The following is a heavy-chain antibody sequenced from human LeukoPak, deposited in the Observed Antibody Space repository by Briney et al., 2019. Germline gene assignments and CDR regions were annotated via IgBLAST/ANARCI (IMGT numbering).Heavy chain of an antibody. CDR2: ISYDGSNK. J-gene: IGHJ5*02. CDR3: AKDRTKAAMSRDCPEFDP. V-gene: IGHV3-30*18. Sequence: GGSLRLSCAASGFTFSSYGMHWVRQAPGKGLEWVAVISYDGSNKYYADSVKGRFTISRDNSKNTLYLQMNSLRAEDTAVYYCAKDRTKAAMSRDCPEFDPWGQGTLVTVSS. D-gene: IGHD2-2*01. CDR1: GFTFSSYG.